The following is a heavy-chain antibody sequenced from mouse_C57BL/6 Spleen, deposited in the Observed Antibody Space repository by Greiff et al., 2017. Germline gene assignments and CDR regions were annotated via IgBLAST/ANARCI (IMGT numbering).Heavy chain of an antibody. J-gene: IGHJ2*01. D-gene: IGHD1-1*01. Sequence: VQLQQSGPELVKPGASVKISCKASGYTFTDYYMNWVKQSHGKSLEWIGDINPNNGGTSYNQKFKGKATLTVDKSSSTAYIELRSLTSEDSAVYYCARRGLLLVYFDYWGHGTTRTVSS. CDR2: INPNNGGT. V-gene: IGHV1-26*01. CDR3: ARRGLLLVYFDY. CDR1: GYTFTDYY.